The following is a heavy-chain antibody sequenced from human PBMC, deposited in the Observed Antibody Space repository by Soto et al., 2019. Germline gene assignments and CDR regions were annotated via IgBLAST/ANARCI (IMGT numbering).Heavy chain of an antibody. D-gene: IGHD6-13*01. V-gene: IGHV4-59*01. CDR2: IYYSGST. CDR1: GGSISSYY. J-gene: IGHJ6*02. CDR3: ARGAAAGPHGGMDV. Sequence: QVQLQESGPGLVKPSETLSLTCTVSGGSISSYYWSWIRQPPGKGLEWIGYIYYSGSTNYNPSLKSRVTISVDTSKNQFSLKLSSVTAADTAVYYCARGAAAGPHGGMDVWGQGTTVTVSS.